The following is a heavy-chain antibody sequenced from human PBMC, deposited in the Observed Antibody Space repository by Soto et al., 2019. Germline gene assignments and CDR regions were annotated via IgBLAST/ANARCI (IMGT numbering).Heavy chain of an antibody. CDR1: GFTVSSNY. Sequence: GGSLRLSCAASGFTVSSNYMSWVRQAPGKGLEWVSVIYSGGSTYYADSVKGRFTISRDNSKNTLYLQMNSLRAEDTAVYYCARYCSSTSCYWYYYMDVWGKGTTVTVSS. V-gene: IGHV3-66*01. CDR2: IYSGGST. CDR3: ARYCSSTSCYWYYYMDV. J-gene: IGHJ6*03. D-gene: IGHD2-2*01.